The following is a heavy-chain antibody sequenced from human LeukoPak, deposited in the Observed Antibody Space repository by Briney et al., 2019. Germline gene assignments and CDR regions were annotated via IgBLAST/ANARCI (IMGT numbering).Heavy chain of an antibody. V-gene: IGHV3-15*01. J-gene: IGHJ6*02. CDR1: GFTFSSYA. CDR3: TTEGYDFWSGYYYGMDV. CDR2: IKSKTDGGTT. D-gene: IGHD3-3*01. Sequence: PGRSLRLSCAASGFTFSSYAMHWVRQAPGKGLEWVGRIKSKTDGGTTDYAAPVKGRFTISRDDSKNTLYLQMNSLKTEDTAVYYCTTEGYDFWSGYYYGMDVWGQGTTVTVSS.